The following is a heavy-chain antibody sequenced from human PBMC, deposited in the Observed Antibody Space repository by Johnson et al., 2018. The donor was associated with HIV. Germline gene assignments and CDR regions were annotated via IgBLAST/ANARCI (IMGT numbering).Heavy chain of an antibody. CDR2: ISNDGSNK. Sequence: QVQLVESGGGVVQPGRSLRVSCAASGFTFSTYAMHWVRQAPGKGLAWVAVISNDGSNKYYAQSVKGRFTISRDNSRNTLYLQMNSLRAEDTAVYYCATDMRGYGGDGAFDIWGQGTMVTVSS. V-gene: IGHV3-30*14. D-gene: IGHD5-12*01. CDR1: GFTFSTYA. J-gene: IGHJ3*02. CDR3: ATDMRGYGGDGAFDI.